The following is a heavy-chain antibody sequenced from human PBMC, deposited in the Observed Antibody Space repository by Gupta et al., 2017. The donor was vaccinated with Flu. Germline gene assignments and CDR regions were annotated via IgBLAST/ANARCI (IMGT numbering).Heavy chain of an antibody. CDR3: ARGVFRPAARSVQSTPVNWFDP. D-gene: IGHD2-2*01. CDR2: VNPSGGST. CDR1: GYTFTTNY. Sequence: QVQLVQSGAEVKKPGASVKVSCKASGYTFTTNYMHWVRQSPGQGLEWLGIVNPSGGSTSYAQKFQGRVTMTRDTSTSTVYMELSSLRSEDTAVYYCARGVFRPAARSVQSTPVNWFDPWGQGTLVTVSS. V-gene: IGHV1-46*01. J-gene: IGHJ5*02.